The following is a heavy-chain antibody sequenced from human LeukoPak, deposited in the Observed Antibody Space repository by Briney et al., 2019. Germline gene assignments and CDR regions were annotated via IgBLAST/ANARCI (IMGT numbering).Heavy chain of an antibody. V-gene: IGHV3-33*03. D-gene: IGHD3-22*01. J-gene: IGHJ4*02. Sequence: GGSLRLSCAASGFTFSSYGMHWVRKAPGKGLEWVAVIWYDGSNKYYADSVKGRLTISRDNSKTTLYLQVNSLRAEDTAVYYCAVIVPGSYFDYWGQGTLVTVSS. CDR3: AVIVPGSYFDY. CDR1: GFTFSSYG. CDR2: IWYDGSNK.